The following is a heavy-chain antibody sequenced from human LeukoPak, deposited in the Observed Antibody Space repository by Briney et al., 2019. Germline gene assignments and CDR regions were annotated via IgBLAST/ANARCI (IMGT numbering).Heavy chain of an antibody. CDR2: IYYSGST. CDR1: GGSISSSSYY. D-gene: IGHD6-19*01. J-gene: IGHJ6*02. Sequence: PSGTLSLTCTVSGGSISSSSYYWGWIRQPPGKGLEWIGSIYYSGSTYHNPSLKSRVTISVDTSKNQFSLKLSSVTAADTAVYYCAVSGWAHYYGMDVWGQGTTVTVSS. CDR3: AVSGWAHYYGMDV. V-gene: IGHV4-39*01.